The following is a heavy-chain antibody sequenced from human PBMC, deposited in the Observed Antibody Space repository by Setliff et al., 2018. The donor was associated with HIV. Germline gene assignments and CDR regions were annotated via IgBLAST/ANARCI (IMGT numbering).Heavy chain of an antibody. Sequence: SETLSLTCTVSGGSISSSSYYWGWIRQPPGKGLEWIGNIYYSGSTYYNPSLKSRVTISVDTSKNQFSLKLSSVTAADTAVYYCARANELLTRFSYYYYYMDVWGEGTTVTVSS. CDR3: ARANELLTRFSYYYYYMDV. CDR2: IYYSGST. CDR1: GGSISSSSYY. D-gene: IGHD2-15*01. J-gene: IGHJ6*03. V-gene: IGHV4-39*01.